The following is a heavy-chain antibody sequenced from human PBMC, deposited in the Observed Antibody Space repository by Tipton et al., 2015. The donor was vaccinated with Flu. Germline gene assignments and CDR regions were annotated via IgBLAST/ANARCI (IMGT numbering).Heavy chain of an antibody. CDR2: IYYSGSA. J-gene: IGHJ3*01. CDR3: ARAVGGAAAL. Sequence: TLSLTCTVSGDSISSYYWTWIRQPPGKGLEWIGHIYYSGSANYNPSLKSRVTISVDTSKSQFSLMLRSVTAADTAVYYCARAVGGAAALWGQGTMVTVSS. D-gene: IGHD6-13*01. V-gene: IGHV4-59*08. CDR1: GDSISSYY.